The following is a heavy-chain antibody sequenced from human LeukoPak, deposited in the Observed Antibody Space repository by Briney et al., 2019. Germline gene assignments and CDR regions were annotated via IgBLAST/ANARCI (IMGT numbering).Heavy chain of an antibody. CDR2: IIPIFGTA. CDR3: ARDDYGSGDRPYYYYMDV. D-gene: IGHD3-10*01. V-gene: IGHV1-69*13. J-gene: IGHJ6*03. Sequence: GASVKVSCKASGYTFTGYYMHWVRQAPGQGLEWMGGIIPIFGTANYAQKFQGRVTITADESTSTAYMELSSLRSEDTAVYYCARDDYGSGDRPYYYYMDVWGKGTTVTISS. CDR1: GYTFTGYY.